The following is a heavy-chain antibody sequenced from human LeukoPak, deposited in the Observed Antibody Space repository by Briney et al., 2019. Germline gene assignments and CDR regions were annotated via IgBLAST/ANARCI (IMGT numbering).Heavy chain of an antibody. J-gene: IGHJ4*02. V-gene: IGHV4-59*01. CDR1: GGSISSYY. CDR3: ARDPPCSSGWYGFGY. D-gene: IGHD6-19*01. CDR2: IYYSGST. Sequence: SETLSLTCTVAGGSISSYYWSWILQPPGKGLEWIGYIYYSGSTNYNPSLKSGVTISVDTSKNQFSLKLRSVTAADTAVYYCARDPPCSSGWYGFGYWGQGTMVTVSS.